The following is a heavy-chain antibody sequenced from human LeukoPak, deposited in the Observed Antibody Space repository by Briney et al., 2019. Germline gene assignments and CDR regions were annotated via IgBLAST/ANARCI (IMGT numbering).Heavy chain of an antibody. V-gene: IGHV5-51*01. J-gene: IGHJ6*02. CDR3: ARGAYGSGSSYNYYGMDV. D-gene: IGHD3-10*01. CDR2: IYPDDSDR. CDR1: GYSFATSW. Sequence: GESLKISFKGSGYSFATSWIGWVRQMPGKGLGWMGIIYPDDSDRRYSPSFAGQLTFSVDQSISTAYLQWSSLKASDTAIYYCARGAYGSGSSYNYYGMDVWGQGTPVTVSS.